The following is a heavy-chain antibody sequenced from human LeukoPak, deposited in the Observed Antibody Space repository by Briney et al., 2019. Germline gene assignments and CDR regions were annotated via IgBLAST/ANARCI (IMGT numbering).Heavy chain of an antibody. J-gene: IGHJ4*02. Sequence: GGSLRLSCAASGFTFSDYYMSWIRQAPGKGLEWVSYISNSGSAIYYADSVKGRSTISRDNAKNSLYLQMNSLRAEDTAVYYCARDCGPDGYNCVMGYWGQGTLVTVSS. CDR3: ARDCGPDGYNCVMGY. CDR1: GFTFSDYY. D-gene: IGHD5-24*01. V-gene: IGHV3-11*01. CDR2: ISNSGSAI.